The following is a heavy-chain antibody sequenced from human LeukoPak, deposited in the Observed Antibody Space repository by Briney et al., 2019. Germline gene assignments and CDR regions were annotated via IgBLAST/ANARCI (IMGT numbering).Heavy chain of an antibody. CDR1: GYTFTTYG. Sequence: ASVKVSCKASGYTFTTYGISWVRQAPGQGLEWMGWISPYNGDTNYAQKLQGRVTMTTDTSTSTAYMELRSLRADDTAVYFCARGPCFSNSLYYYYYYMDVWAKGTAVTVSS. V-gene: IGHV1-18*01. CDR2: ISPYNGDT. CDR3: ARGPCFSNSLYYYYYYMDV. D-gene: IGHD4-11*01. J-gene: IGHJ6*03.